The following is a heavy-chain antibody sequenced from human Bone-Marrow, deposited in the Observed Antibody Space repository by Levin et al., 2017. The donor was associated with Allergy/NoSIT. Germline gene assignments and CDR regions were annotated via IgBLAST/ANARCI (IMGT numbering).Heavy chain of an antibody. J-gene: IGHJ4*02. CDR1: GFSLTTIGTG. V-gene: IGHV2-5*01. CDR2: IYWNDDK. CDR3: VRVFYFDSSGYFLDH. D-gene: IGHD3-22*01. Sequence: SGPTLVKPTQTLTLTCSLSGFSLTTIGTGVGWIRQSPGRALECLARIYWNDDKRFHPSLRNRVTVTKDISKNQVVLRMTDMDPVDTATYYCVRVFYFDSSGYFLDHWGQGALVTVSS.